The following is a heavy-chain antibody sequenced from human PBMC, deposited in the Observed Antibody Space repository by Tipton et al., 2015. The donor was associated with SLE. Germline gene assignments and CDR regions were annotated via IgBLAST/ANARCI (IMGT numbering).Heavy chain of an antibody. J-gene: IGHJ6*01. CDR1: GFTFDDSA. D-gene: IGHD1-26*01. Sequence: SLRLSCATSGFTFDDSAMHWVRQAPGKGLEWVSGISWNSGSIGYADSVKGRFTISRDNAKNSLYLQMSSLRAEDTALYYCAKDGGFRGSYYDYYGMDVWGQGTTVTVSS. CDR2: ISWNSGSI. V-gene: IGHV3-9*01. CDR3: AKDGGFRGSYYDYYGMDV.